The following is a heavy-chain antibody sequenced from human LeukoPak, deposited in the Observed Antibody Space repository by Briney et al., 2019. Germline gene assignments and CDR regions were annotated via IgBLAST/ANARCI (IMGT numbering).Heavy chain of an antibody. CDR2: ISGSGGST. J-gene: IGHJ6*03. CDR1: GFTFSSYA. D-gene: IGHD3-22*01. Sequence: GGSLRLSCAASGFTFSSYAMSWVRQAPGKGLEWVSAISGSGGSTYYADSAKGRFTISRDNSKNTLYLQMNSLRAEDTAVYYCAKAPYYYDSSGYTPFYYYYYYMDVWGKGTTVTVSS. V-gene: IGHV3-23*01. CDR3: AKAPYYYDSSGYTPFYYYYYYMDV.